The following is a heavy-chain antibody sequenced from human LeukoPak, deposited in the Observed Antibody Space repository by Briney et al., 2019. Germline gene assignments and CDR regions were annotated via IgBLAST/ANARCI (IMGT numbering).Heavy chain of an antibody. Sequence: ASVKVSCKASGYTFTGYYMHWVRQAPGQGLEWMGWINPNSGGTNYAQKFQGRVTMTRDTSISTAYMELSRLRSDDTAVYYCARIDILTGYYSFDPWGQGTLVTVSS. D-gene: IGHD3-9*01. CDR2: INPNSGGT. CDR1: GYTFTGYY. V-gene: IGHV1-2*02. CDR3: ARIDILTGYYSFDP. J-gene: IGHJ5*02.